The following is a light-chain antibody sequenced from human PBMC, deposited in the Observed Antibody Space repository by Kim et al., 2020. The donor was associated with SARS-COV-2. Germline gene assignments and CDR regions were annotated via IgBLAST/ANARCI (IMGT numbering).Light chain of an antibody. Sequence: ERATLSCRASQSVSSSLAWYQQKPGQAPRLLIYETSNRATDIPARFSGSGSGTDFTLTISSLQPEDFAVYYCQQRSNWPPGLTFGGGTKVEIK. J-gene: IGKJ4*01. CDR1: QSVSSS. CDR2: ETS. CDR3: QQRSNWPPGLT. V-gene: IGKV3-11*01.